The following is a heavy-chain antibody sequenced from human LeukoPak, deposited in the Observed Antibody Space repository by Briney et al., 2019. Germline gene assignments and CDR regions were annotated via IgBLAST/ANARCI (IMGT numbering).Heavy chain of an antibody. CDR3: ASPSTKLGYCSSTSCPYYYYYVMDV. D-gene: IGHD2-2*01. CDR1: GYTFTSSY. Sequence: ASVKVSCKASGYTFTSSYMHWVRQAPGQGLEWMGIINPSGGSTSYAQKFQGRVTMTRDTSTSTVYMELSSLRSEDTAVYYCASPSTKLGYCSSTSCPYYYYYVMDVWGQGTTVTVSS. J-gene: IGHJ6*02. V-gene: IGHV1-46*01. CDR2: INPSGGST.